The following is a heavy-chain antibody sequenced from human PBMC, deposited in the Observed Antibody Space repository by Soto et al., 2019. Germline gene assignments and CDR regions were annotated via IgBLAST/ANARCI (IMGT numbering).Heavy chain of an antibody. CDR1: GGSISSGNYY. CDR3: ARDVIGGVARPGDY. V-gene: IGHV4-31*03. D-gene: IGHD2-15*01. J-gene: IGHJ4*02. CDR2: IYHSGSA. Sequence: QVQLQESGPGLVKPSQTLSLTCTVSGGSISSGNYYWSWIRQHPESGLEWIGYIYHSGSAYYNPSLKSRVTISVDTSKNQFSLRLSSVTAADTAIYYCARDVIGGVARPGDYWGQGTLVTVSS.